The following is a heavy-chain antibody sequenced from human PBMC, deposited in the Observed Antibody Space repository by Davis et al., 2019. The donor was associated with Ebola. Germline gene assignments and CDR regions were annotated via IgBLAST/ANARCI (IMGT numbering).Heavy chain of an antibody. CDR3: TKASAPAAPYYFDS. Sequence: GGSLRLSCAASGFTFSSYWMSWVRQAPGKGLEWVSTISGDAASTYYADSVRGRFIISRDNSGNMLYLHMNGLRADDTAVYYCTKASAPAAPYYFDSWGQGTQVTVSS. J-gene: IGHJ4*02. V-gene: IGHV3-23*01. CDR1: GFTFSSYW. D-gene: IGHD2-2*01. CDR2: ISGDAAST.